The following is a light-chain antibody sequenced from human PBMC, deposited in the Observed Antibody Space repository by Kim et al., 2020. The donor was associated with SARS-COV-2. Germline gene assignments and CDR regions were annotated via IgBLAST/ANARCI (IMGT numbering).Light chain of an antibody. CDR3: QSYDSSLSGFYV. CDR2: GNS. V-gene: IGLV1-40*01. CDR1: RSNVGARYD. Sequence: SVPSSCTGSRSNVGARYDVRWYQQLPGTAPKLLIYGNSNRPSGVPDRFSGSKSGTSASLAITGLQAEDEADYYCQSYDSSLSGFYVFGTGTKVTVL. J-gene: IGLJ1*01.